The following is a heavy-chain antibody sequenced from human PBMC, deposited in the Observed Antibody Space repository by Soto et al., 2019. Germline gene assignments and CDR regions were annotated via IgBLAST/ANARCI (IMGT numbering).Heavy chain of an antibody. CDR2: ISYDGSNK. V-gene: IGHV3-30-3*01. CDR3: AREWFDP. CDR1: GFTFSSYA. Sequence: QVQLVESGGGVVQPGRSLRLSCAASGFTFSSYAMHWVRQAPGKGLEWVAVISYDGSNKYYADSVKGRFTISRDSSKNTLYLQMNSLRAEDTAVYYCAREWFDPWGQGTLVTVSS. J-gene: IGHJ5*02.